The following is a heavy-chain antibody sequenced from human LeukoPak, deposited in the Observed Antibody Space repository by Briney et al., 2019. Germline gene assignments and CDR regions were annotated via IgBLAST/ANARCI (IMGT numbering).Heavy chain of an antibody. V-gene: IGHV3-23*01. CDR2: ISGNGDTT. CDR1: GFTFSSYA. CDR3: ARDTLRITMVRGAYYYYGMDV. J-gene: IGHJ6*02. Sequence: GGSLRLSCAASGFTFSSYAMSWVRQAPGKGLEWVSAISGNGDTTYYADSVKGRFTISRDNSKNTLYLQMNSPRAEDTAVYYCARDTLRITMVRGAYYYYGMDVWGQGTTVTVSS. D-gene: IGHD3-10*01.